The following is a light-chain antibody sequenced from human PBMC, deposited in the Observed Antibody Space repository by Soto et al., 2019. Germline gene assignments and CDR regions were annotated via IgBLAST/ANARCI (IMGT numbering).Light chain of an antibody. J-gene: IGKJ5*01. CDR1: QGISSW. CDR2: AAS. V-gene: IGKV1-12*01. CDR3: LQYSGSSYT. Sequence: DIQMTQSPSSVSASVGDRVTITCRASQGISSWLAWYQQKPGKAPKLLIYAASSLQSGVPSRFSGSGSGTEFTLTISSLQPDDSATYYCLQYSGSSYTFGQGTRLEIK.